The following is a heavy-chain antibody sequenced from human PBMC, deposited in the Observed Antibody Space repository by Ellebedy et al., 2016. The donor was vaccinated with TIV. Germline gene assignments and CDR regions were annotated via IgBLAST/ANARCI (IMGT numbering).Heavy chain of an antibody. Sequence: ASVKVSCKASGYTFTSYYMHWVRQAPGQGLEWIGAFLPMFGTATSAQKFQGRVTITADESMTTAYMDLSSLRSEDTAVYYCARVRWATVARGVPFHYGMDVWGQGTTVTVTS. CDR1: GYTFTSYY. V-gene: IGHV1-69*13. CDR3: ARVRWATVARGVPFHYGMDV. D-gene: IGHD3-10*01. J-gene: IGHJ6*02. CDR2: FLPMFGTA.